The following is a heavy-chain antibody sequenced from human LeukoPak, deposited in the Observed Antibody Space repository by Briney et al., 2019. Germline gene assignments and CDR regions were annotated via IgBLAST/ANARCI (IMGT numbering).Heavy chain of an antibody. Sequence: GGSLRLSCAVSGFTFSSYAMTWVRQTPGKGLEWVSAITASGGSTYYADSVKGRFTVSRDNSKNTLYLQVNSLRAEDTAVYYCAKVPYGDYYFENWGQGTLVTVSS. CDR2: ITASGGST. CDR1: GFTFSSYA. D-gene: IGHD4-17*01. V-gene: IGHV3-23*01. J-gene: IGHJ4*02. CDR3: AKVPYGDYYFEN.